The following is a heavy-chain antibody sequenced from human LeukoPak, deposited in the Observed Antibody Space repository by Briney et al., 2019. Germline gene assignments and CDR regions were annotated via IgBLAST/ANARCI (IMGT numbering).Heavy chain of an antibody. CDR2: TYYRSRGLN. CDR3: ARERWMAAAGKYYFDY. CDR1: GDSLSINSAA. V-gene: IGHV6-1*01. Sequence: SRTLSLTSAISGDSLSINSAAWNWIRQSPSRGLEWLGRTYYRSRGLNDYAVPVKSRMNINSDTSKNEFSLQLNSVTSEDTAVYYCARERWMAAAGKYYFDYWGQGTLVTVSS. J-gene: IGHJ4*02. D-gene: IGHD6-13*01.